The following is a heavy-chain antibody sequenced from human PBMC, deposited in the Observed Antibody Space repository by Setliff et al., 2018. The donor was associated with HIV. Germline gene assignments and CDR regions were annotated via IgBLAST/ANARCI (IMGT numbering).Heavy chain of an antibody. D-gene: IGHD3-22*01. J-gene: IGHJ4*02. Sequence: PGGSLRLSCVASSGFAFSDNPMNWVRQAPGKGLEWISHIRGKSDIIKYAESVMGRFTISRDNAKNSLYLEMNSLRAEDTAFYYCARDYNYIFDSWGQGVLVTVSS. CDR2: IRGKSDII. V-gene: IGHV3-48*01. CDR1: GFAFSDNP. CDR3: ARDYNYIFDS.